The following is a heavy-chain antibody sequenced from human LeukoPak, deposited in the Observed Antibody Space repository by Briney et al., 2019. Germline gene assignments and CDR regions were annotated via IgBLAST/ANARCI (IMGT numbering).Heavy chain of an antibody. J-gene: IGHJ4*02. CDR2: IYYSGST. D-gene: IGHD2-2*01. Sequence: SQTLSLTCTVSGGSISSGGYYWSWIRQPPGKGLEWIGYIYYSGSTNYNPSLKSRVTISVDTSKNQFSLKLSSVTAADTAVYYCARAQSRFGYQVTDYWGQGTLVTVSS. V-gene: IGHV4-61*08. CDR3: ARAQSRFGYQVTDY. CDR1: GGSISSGGYY.